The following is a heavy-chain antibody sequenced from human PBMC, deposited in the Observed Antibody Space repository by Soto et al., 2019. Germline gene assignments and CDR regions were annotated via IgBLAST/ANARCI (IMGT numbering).Heavy chain of an antibody. Sequence: SETLSLTCTVSGGSISSYYWSWIRQPPGKGLEWIGYIYYSGSTNYNPSLKSRVTISVDTSKNQFSLKLSSVTAADTAVYYCARVPTYYDFWSGYSGGYYFDYWGQGTLVTVSS. CDR1: GGSISSYY. CDR2: IYYSGST. D-gene: IGHD3-3*01. CDR3: ARVPTYYDFWSGYSGGYYFDY. V-gene: IGHV4-59*01. J-gene: IGHJ4*02.